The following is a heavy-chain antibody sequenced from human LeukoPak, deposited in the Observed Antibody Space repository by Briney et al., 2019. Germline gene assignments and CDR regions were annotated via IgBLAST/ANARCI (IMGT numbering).Heavy chain of an antibody. CDR2: IYYSGST. D-gene: IGHD4-17*01. CDR1: GGSISSGGYY. Sequence: SETLSLTCTVSGGSISSGGYYWSWIRQHPGKGLEWIGYIYYSGSTYYNPSLKSRVTISVDTSKNQFSLKLSSVTAADTAVYYCARVWSTYGDFQDWGQGTLVTVSS. V-gene: IGHV4-31*03. CDR3: ARVWSTYGDFQD. J-gene: IGHJ4*02.